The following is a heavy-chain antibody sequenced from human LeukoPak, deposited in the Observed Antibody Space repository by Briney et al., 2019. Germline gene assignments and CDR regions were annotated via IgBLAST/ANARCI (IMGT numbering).Heavy chain of an antibody. J-gene: IGHJ4*02. Sequence: APVKVSCRASGYTFSGDYIHWMRQAPGQGLEWMGWINHNNGGTNYARKFQGRVTMTRDTSITTTYMELISLRSDDTAVYYCARGGPKPIMGAADCWGQGTLVTVSS. CDR2: INHNNGGT. D-gene: IGHD1-26*01. CDR3: ARGGPKPIMGAADC. CDR1: GYTFSGDY. V-gene: IGHV1-2*02.